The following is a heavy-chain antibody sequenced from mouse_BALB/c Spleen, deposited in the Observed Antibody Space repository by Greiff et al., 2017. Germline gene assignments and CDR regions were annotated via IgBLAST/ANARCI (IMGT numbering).Heavy chain of an antibody. D-gene: IGHD2-4*01. V-gene: IGHV1-87*01. CDR1: GYTFTSYW. J-gene: IGHJ4*01. CDR3: ASYDYDGVMDY. CDR2: IYPGDGDT. Sequence: VQLQESGAELARPGASVKLSCKASGYTFTSYWMQWVKQRPGQGLEWIGAIYPGDGDTRYTQKFKGKATLTADKSSSTAYMQLSSLASEDSAVYYCASYDYDGVMDYWGQGTSVTVSS.